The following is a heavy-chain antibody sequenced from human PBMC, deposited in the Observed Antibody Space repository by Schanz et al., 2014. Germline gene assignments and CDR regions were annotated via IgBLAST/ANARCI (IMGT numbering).Heavy chain of an antibody. D-gene: IGHD2-2*01. CDR1: GGSISSFK. CDR3: ARGGYCSRTSCYFKGGWFDP. CDR2: IYSSGST. J-gene: IGHJ5*02. Sequence: QVQLQESGPGLVKPSETLSLTCTVSGGSISSFKWSWIRQPPGKGLEYIGYIYSSGSTNYNPSLKSGVPMTVDSSKNRFSLKLGLVPAADTAVYYCARGGYCSRTSCYFKGGWFDPWGQGTLVTVSS. V-gene: IGHV4-59*12.